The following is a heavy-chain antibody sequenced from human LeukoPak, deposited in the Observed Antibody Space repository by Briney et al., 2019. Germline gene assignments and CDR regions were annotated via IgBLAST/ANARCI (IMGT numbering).Heavy chain of an antibody. CDR3: ARGHGATAMVKRGDYFDY. V-gene: IGHV1-69*04. CDR1: GGTFSSYA. D-gene: IGHD5-18*01. J-gene: IGHJ4*02. Sequence: ASVKVSCKASGGTFSSYAISWVRQAPGQGLEWMGRIIPILGIANYAQKFQGRVTITADKSTSTAYMELSSLRSEDTAVYYCARGHGATAMVKRGDYFDYWGQGTLVTVSS. CDR2: IIPILGIA.